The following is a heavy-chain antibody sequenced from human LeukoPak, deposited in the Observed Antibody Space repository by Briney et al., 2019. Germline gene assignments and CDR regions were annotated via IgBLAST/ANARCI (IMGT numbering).Heavy chain of an antibody. CDR1: GFTFTSSA. CDR3: AADPYYYDSSGYYSDYAFDI. V-gene: IGHV1-58*01. D-gene: IGHD3-22*01. CDR2: IVVGSGNT. Sequence: SVMVSCKASGFTFTSSAVQWVRRARGQRLEWIGWIVVGSGNTNYAQKFQERVTITRDMSTSTAYMELSSLRSEDTAVYYCAADPYYYDSSGYYSDYAFDIGGQGTVATVSS. J-gene: IGHJ3*02.